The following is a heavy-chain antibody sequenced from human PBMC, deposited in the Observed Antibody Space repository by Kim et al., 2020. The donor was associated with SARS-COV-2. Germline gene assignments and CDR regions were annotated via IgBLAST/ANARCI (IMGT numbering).Heavy chain of an antibody. V-gene: IGHV1-69*13. Sequence: SVKVSCKASGGTFSSYAISWVRQAPGQGLEWMGGIIPIFGTANYAQKFQGRVTITADESTSTAYMELSSLRSEDTAVYYCAAHRKRWLQYYFDYWGQGTLVTVSS. CDR2: IIPIFGTA. D-gene: IGHD4-4*01. CDR1: GGTFSSYA. J-gene: IGHJ4*02. CDR3: AAHRKRWLQYYFDY.